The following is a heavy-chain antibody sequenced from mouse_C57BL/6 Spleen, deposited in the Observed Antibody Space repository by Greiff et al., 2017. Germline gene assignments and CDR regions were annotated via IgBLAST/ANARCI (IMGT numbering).Heavy chain of an antibody. Sequence: QVQLQQPGAELVKPGASVKMSCKASGYTFTSYWITWVKQRPGQGLEWIGDIYPGSGSTNYNEKFKSKATLTVDTSSSTAYMQLSSLTSEDSAVYYGARSGYGSSFYYYAMDYWGQGTSVTVSS. D-gene: IGHD1-1*01. J-gene: IGHJ4*01. V-gene: IGHV1-55*01. CDR3: ARSGYGSSFYYYAMDY. CDR1: GYTFTSYW. CDR2: IYPGSGST.